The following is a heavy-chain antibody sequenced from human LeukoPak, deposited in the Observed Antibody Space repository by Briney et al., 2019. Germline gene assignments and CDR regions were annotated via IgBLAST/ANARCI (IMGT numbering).Heavy chain of an antibody. Sequence: GASVKVSCKASGYTFTGYYMHWVRQAPGQGLEWMGWMNPNSGNTGYAQKFQGRVTMTRDTSISTAYMELSRLRSDDTAVYYCARGLRGIYYYYYYMDVWGKGTTVTVSS. CDR1: GYTFTGYY. CDR2: MNPNSGNT. CDR3: ARGLRGIYYYYYYMDV. V-gene: IGHV1-2*02. J-gene: IGHJ6*03. D-gene: IGHD5-12*01.